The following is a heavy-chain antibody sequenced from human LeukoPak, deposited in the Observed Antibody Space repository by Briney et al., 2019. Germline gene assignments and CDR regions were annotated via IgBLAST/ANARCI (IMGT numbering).Heavy chain of an antibody. CDR3: ARGLIDNVWGSYRYTIFGSGFYFDS. J-gene: IGHJ4*02. CDR1: GGSFSGYY. CDR2: INHSGRI. D-gene: IGHD3-16*02. Sequence: SQTLSLTCAVYGGSFSGYYWSWIRQPPGKGLEWIGEINHSGRINYNPSLKSRVTISVDTSKNQFSLKLSSVTAADTAVYYCARGLIDNVWGSYRYTIFGSGFYFDSWGQGTLVTVSS. V-gene: IGHV4-34*01.